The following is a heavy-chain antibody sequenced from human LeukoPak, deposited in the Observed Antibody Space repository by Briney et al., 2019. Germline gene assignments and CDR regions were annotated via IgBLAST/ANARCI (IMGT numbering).Heavy chain of an antibody. Sequence: PGGSLRLSCAGSGITLSTYWMSWIRQAPGKGLEWVGNIKQDGSEKYFVDSLRGRFTISRDNAKNSLFLRMNSLRAEDTAVYYCARDQGAFDMWGQGTMVTVSS. J-gene: IGHJ3*02. V-gene: IGHV3-7*05. CDR1: GITLSTYW. CDR3: ARDQGAFDM. CDR2: IKQDGSEK.